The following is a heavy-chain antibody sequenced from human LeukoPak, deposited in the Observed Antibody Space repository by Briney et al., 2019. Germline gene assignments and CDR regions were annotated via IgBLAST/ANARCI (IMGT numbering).Heavy chain of an antibody. CDR2: IKQDGSEK. J-gene: IGHJ4*02. Sequence: GGSLRLPCAASGFTFSSYWMSWVRQAPGKGLEWVVNIKQDGSEKYYVDSVKGRFTISRDNAKNSLYLQMNSLRAEDTAVYYCARQGYSYALYYFDYWGQGTLVTVSS. CDR3: ARQGYSYALYYFDY. D-gene: IGHD5-18*01. CDR1: GFTFSSYW. V-gene: IGHV3-7*01.